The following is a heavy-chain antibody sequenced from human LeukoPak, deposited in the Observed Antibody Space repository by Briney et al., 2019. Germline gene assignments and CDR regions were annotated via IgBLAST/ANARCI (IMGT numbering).Heavy chain of an antibody. CDR1: GFTFSSYA. CDR2: ISYDGSNK. J-gene: IGHJ5*02. V-gene: IGHV3-30-3*01. CDR3: ARDLQGQDYYDSSGYPRGNWFDP. D-gene: IGHD3-22*01. Sequence: GRSLRLSCAASGFTFSSYAMHWVRQAPGKGLEWVAVISYDGSNKYYADSVKGRFTISRDNSKNTLYLQMNSLRAEDTAVYYCARDLQGQDYYDSSGYPRGNWFDPWGQGTLVTVSS.